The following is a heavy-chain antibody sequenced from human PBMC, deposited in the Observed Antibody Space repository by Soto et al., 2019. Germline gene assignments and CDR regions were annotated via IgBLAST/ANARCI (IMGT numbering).Heavy chain of an antibody. CDR1: GGSISDFY. D-gene: IGHD6-19*01. V-gene: IGHV4-59*01. CDR2: IDNIGTT. CDR3: ATHWNGWPYYFDS. J-gene: IGHJ4*02. Sequence: SETLSLTCTVSGGSISDFYWSWIRQSPGKELEWIGYIDNIGTTNYNPSLKSRVTISVDTSRNQFSLRLSSVTAIDTAMYYCATHWNGWPYYFDSWGQGSLVTVS.